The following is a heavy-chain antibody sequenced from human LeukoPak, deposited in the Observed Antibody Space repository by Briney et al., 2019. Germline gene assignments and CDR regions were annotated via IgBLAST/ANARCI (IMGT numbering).Heavy chain of an antibody. CDR3: ARGYYDILTGPVDAFDI. CDR2: IYTSGST. Sequence: SETLSLTCTVSGGPISSGSYYWSWIRQPAGKGLEWIGCIYTSGSTNYNPSLKSRVTISVDTSKNQFSLKLSSVTAADTAVYYCARGYYDILTGPVDAFDIWGQGTMVTVSS. D-gene: IGHD3-9*01. V-gene: IGHV4-61*02. CDR1: GGPISSGSYY. J-gene: IGHJ3*02.